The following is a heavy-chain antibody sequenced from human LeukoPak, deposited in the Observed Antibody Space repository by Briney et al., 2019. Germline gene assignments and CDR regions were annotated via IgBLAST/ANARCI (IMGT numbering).Heavy chain of an antibody. D-gene: IGHD3-22*01. Sequence: PGGSLRLSCAASGFSFSTYSMHWVRQAPGKGLEWVAVILYDGSNKHYADSVKGRFTISRDNSKNTLYLQMNSLRAEDTAVYYCASPKPTYYYDSSGYSLDYWGQGTLVTVSS. CDR2: ILYDGSNK. CDR1: GFSFSTYS. CDR3: ASPKPTYYYDSSGYSLDY. V-gene: IGHV3-30-3*01. J-gene: IGHJ4*02.